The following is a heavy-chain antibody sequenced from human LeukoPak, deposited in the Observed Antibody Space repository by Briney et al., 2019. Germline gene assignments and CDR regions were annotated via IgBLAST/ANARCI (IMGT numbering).Heavy chain of an antibody. CDR3: ARAHMTTVTLGDY. CDR2: INPNSGVT. V-gene: IGHV1-2*06. CDR1: GYTFTGYY. Sequence: ASVKVSCKASGYTFTGYYIHWVRQAPGQGLEWMGRINPNSGVTNYAQKFQGRVTLTRDTPINTAYMEVSRLTSDDTAVYYCARAHMTTVTLGDYWGQGTLVTVSP. D-gene: IGHD4-11*01. J-gene: IGHJ4*02.